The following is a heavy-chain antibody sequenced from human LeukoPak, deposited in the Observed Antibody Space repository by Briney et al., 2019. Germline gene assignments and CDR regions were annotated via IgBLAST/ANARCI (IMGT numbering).Heavy chain of an antibody. V-gene: IGHV4-31*03. Sequence: SETLSLTCTVSGGSIRSGTHYWSWIRQTPGKGLEWIGYIYYSGSTYYNPSLKSRVTMSVDTSKNQFSLKLSSVTAADTAMYFCVRESGSYYGSGTYLLFDYWGQGTLVTVSS. CDR1: GGSIRSGTHY. D-gene: IGHD3-10*01. CDR3: VRESGSYYGSGTYLLFDY. CDR2: IYYSGST. J-gene: IGHJ4*02.